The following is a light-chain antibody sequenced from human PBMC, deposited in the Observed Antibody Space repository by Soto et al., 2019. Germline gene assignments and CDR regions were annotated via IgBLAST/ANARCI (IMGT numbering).Light chain of an antibody. CDR2: AAS. J-gene: IGKJ5*01. CDR1: QSISSY. CDR3: QQNYNTPIT. V-gene: IGKV1-39*01. Sequence: IQMTQSTSSLSASVGDRVTITCRASQSISSYLNWYQQKPGKAPNLLIYAASSLQGGVPLRFSGSGSGTDFTLTISSLQPEDSATYYCQQNYNTPITFGQGTRLEIK.